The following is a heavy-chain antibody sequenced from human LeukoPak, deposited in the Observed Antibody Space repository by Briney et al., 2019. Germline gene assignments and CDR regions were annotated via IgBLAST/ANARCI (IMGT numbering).Heavy chain of an antibody. CDR3: ARDGRVVAVAGSLVFYS. Sequence: GGSLRLSCAASGFTFSSYAMHWVRQAPGKGLEWVAVISYDGSNKYYADSVKGRFTISRDNSKNTLYVQMNSLRAEDTAVYYCARDGRVVAVAGSLVFYSWGQGTLVTVSS. D-gene: IGHD6-19*01. V-gene: IGHV3-30-3*01. CDR2: ISYDGSNK. CDR1: GFTFSSYA. J-gene: IGHJ4*02.